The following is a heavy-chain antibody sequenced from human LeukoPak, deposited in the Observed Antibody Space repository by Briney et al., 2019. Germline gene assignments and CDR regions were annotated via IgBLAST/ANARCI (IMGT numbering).Heavy chain of an antibody. Sequence: KPWETLSLTCVVYGGSFSGYYWSWIRQPPGKGLEWIGEINHSGSTNYNPSLKSRVTMSVDTSKNQFSLKLSSVTAADTAVYYCARLSGSQTTPYWGQGTLVTVSS. CDR3: ARLSGSQTTPY. CDR1: GGSFSGYY. J-gene: IGHJ4*02. V-gene: IGHV4-34*01. D-gene: IGHD1-26*01. CDR2: INHSGST.